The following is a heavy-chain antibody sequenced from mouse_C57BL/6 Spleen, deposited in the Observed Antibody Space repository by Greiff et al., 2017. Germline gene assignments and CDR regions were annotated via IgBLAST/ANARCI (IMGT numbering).Heavy chain of an antibody. D-gene: IGHD2-3*01. Sequence: ESGPGLVKPSQSLSLTCSVTGYSITSGYYWNWIRQFPGNKLEWMGYISYDGSNNYNPSLKNRITITRDTSKNQFFLKLNSVTTEDTATYYCARRRPMGAMDYWGQGTSVTVSS. CDR1: GYSITSGYY. V-gene: IGHV3-6*01. CDR2: ISYDGSN. J-gene: IGHJ4*01. CDR3: ARRRPMGAMDY.